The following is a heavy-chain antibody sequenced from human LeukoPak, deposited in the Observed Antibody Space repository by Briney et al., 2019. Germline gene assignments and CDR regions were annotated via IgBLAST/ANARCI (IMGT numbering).Heavy chain of an antibody. Sequence: GGSLRLSCAASGFTFSDSYMSWIRQAPGKGLEWVSYITGRGTNTNYADSVKGRFTISRDNAKNSLYLQMNSLRAEDTAVYYCGGGNDGADVWGEGTTVTVSS. D-gene: IGHD1-1*01. CDR3: GGGNDGADV. CDR2: ITGRGTNT. J-gene: IGHJ6*04. CDR1: GFTFSDSY. V-gene: IGHV3-11*05.